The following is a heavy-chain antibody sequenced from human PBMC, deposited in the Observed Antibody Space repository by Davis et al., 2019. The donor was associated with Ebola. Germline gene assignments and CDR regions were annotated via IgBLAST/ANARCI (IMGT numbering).Heavy chain of an antibody. V-gene: IGHV5-51*01. CDR3: ARSINYGTVYNWFDP. J-gene: IGHJ5*02. Sequence: GESLKISCKGSGYSFTSYWIGWVRQMPGKGLEWMGIIYPGDSDTRYSPSFQGQVTISADKSISTAYLQWSSLKASDTAMYYCARSINYGTVYNWFDPWGQGTLVTVSS. CDR1: GYSFTSYW. D-gene: IGHD4-17*01. CDR2: IYPGDSDT.